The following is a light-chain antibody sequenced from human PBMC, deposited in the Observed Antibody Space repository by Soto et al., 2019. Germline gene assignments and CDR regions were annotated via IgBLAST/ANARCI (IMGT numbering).Light chain of an antibody. CDR1: SSEVGRYNF. V-gene: IGLV2-8*01. CDR3: TSPAAYYHNHYV. Sequence: QSVPTQPPSASGSPGQSVTISCTGTSSEVGRYNFVSWYQQHPGKAPKLMIFEVTKRPSGVPDHFSGSKSGNTASLTVSGLQAEDEADYYCTSPAAYYHNHYVFGTGTKV. CDR2: EVT. J-gene: IGLJ1*01.